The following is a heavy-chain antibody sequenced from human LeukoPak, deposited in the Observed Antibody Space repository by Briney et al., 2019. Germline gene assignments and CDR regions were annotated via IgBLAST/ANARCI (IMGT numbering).Heavy chain of an antibody. V-gene: IGHV4-59*01. CDR3: ARAKGGGSGFFDY. D-gene: IGHD3-22*01. Sequence: PSETLSLTCTGSDGSIRGYYWTWIRQPPGKGLEWIGYFYYSGTTNYNPSLKSRVAISLDPSKSQFSLKVNSVTAADTAVYYCARAKGGGSGFFDYWGQGTLVTVSS. CDR2: FYYSGTT. CDR1: DGSIRGYY. J-gene: IGHJ4*02.